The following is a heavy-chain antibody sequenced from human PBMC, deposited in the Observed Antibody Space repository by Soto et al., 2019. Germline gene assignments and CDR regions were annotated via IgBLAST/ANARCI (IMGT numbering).Heavy chain of an antibody. D-gene: IGHD6-13*01. CDR3: ARDRGDIAAAANWFDP. CDR2: IIPIFGTA. CDR1: GGTFSSYA. J-gene: IGHJ5*02. V-gene: IGHV1-69*13. Sequence: SVKVSCKASGGTFSSYAISWVRQAPGQGLEWMGGIIPIFGTANYAQKFQGRVTITADESTSTAYMELSSLRSEDTAVYYCARDRGDIAAAANWFDPWGQGTLVTVSS.